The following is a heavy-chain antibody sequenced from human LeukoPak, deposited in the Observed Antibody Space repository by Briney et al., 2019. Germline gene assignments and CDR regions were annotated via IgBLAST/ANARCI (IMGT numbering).Heavy chain of an antibody. Sequence: GGSLRLSCAASGFTFSSYWMHWVRQAPGKGLVWVSRIKSDGSSTSYADSVKSRFTISRDNAKNTLYLQMNSLRAEDTAVYYCARRSAARDAFDIWGQGTMVTGSS. CDR3: ARRSAARDAFDI. J-gene: IGHJ3*02. CDR2: IKSDGSST. D-gene: IGHD6-6*01. CDR1: GFTFSSYW. V-gene: IGHV3-74*01.